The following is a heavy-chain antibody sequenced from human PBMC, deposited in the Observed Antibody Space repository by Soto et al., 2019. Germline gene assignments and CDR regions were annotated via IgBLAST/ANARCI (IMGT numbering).Heavy chain of an antibody. D-gene: IGHD2-2*01. J-gene: IGHJ6*03. CDR2: ISAYNGNT. CDR1: GYTFTIYG. Sequence: ASVKVSCKASGYTFTIYGISWVLQAPGQGLEWMGWISAYNGNTNYAQKLQGRVTMTTDTSTSTAYMELRSLRSDDTAVYYCARDTSRSYYYYYMDVWGKGTTVTVSS. CDR3: ARDTSRSYYYYYMDV. V-gene: IGHV1-18*01.